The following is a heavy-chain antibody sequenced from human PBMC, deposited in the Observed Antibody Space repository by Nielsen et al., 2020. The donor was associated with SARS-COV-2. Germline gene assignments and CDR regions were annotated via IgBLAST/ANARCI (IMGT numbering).Heavy chain of an antibody. CDR3: AKENFGSTDYGEDAFDI. V-gene: IGHV3-23*01. Sequence: GESLKISCAASGFTFNTYAMSWIRQAPGKGLEWISAISGGGTNSFYADAVKGRFTISRDNSNHTLYLQLTNLRAEDTAVYYCAKENFGSTDYGEDAFDIWGQGTLVTVSS. CDR2: ISGGGTNS. CDR1: GFTFNTYA. D-gene: IGHD3-3*01. J-gene: IGHJ3*02.